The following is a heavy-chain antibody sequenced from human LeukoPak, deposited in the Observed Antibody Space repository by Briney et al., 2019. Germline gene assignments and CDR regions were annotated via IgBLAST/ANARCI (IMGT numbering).Heavy chain of an antibody. CDR1: GYTFTGYC. J-gene: IGHJ4*02. V-gene: IGHV1-2*02. D-gene: IGHD6-19*01. CDR3: ARGGPSRGTGFYYFDY. CDR2: INPNNGGT. Sequence: GASVKVSCTASGYTFTGYCMHWVRQAPGQGLEWMGWINPNNGGTNYAQKFQGRVTMTRDTSISIVYMELSRLRSDDTAVYYCARGGPSRGTGFYYFDYWGQGTLVTASS.